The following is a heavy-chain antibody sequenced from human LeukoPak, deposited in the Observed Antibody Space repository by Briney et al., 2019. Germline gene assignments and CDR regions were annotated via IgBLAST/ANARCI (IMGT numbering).Heavy chain of an antibody. CDR1: GFTVSRNY. J-gene: IGHJ4*02. CDR3: ARGDWLPLPYAFDH. D-gene: IGHD5-12*01. V-gene: IGHV3-7*01. Sequence: PGGSLRLSCAASGFTVSRNYMSWVRQAPGKGLEWVANIKQGGSEKYYVDSVRGRFTISRDNAKNSLYLQMNSLRAEDTAVYYCARGDWLPLPYAFDHWGQGTLVTVSS. CDR2: IKQGGSEK.